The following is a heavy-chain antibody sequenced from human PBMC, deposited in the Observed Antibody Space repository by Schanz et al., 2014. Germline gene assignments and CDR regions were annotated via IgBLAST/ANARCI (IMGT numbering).Heavy chain of an antibody. CDR2: SFT. D-gene: IGHD1-1*01. Sequence: QVQLGQSGAGLKNPGASGKVSCKASGYSFSADYIHWMRKAPGQGVGWLGSFTHISQKFQGRVTMTRDTSSTTAYMELNSLRSDDTAVYYCVRELSGGTFDYWGQGALVTVSS. CDR3: VRELSGGTFDY. V-gene: IGHV1-2*02. CDR1: GYSFSADY. J-gene: IGHJ4*02.